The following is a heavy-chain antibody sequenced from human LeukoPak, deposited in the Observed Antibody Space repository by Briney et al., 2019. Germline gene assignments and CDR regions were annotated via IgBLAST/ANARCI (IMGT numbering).Heavy chain of an antibody. CDR3: ARRNGNYEGNWFDP. D-gene: IGHD4-17*01. CDR1: GDSISSSYY. CDR2: IYYSGST. J-gene: IGHJ5*02. V-gene: IGHV4-39*01. Sequence: PSETLSLTCTVPGDSISSSYYWGWIRQSPGKGLEWIGSIYYSGSTYYNPSLKSRLTISVDTSKNQFSLKLSSVTAADTAVYYCARRNGNYEGNWFDPWGQGTLVTVSS.